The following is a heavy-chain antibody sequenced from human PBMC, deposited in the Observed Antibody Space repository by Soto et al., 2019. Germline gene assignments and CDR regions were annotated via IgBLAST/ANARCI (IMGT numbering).Heavy chain of an antibody. D-gene: IGHD2-8*01. Sequence: GASVKVSCKASGYTFTTYYMHWVRQAPGQGLEWMGIIDPSGGSTTYAQKFQGRVTMTRDTSTSTVYMELSSLRSEDTAVYYCARLGYCANGVCYGSGFWGQGTLVTVSS. V-gene: IGHV1-46*03. J-gene: IGHJ4*02. CDR1: GYTFTTYY. CDR3: ARLGYCANGVCYGSGF. CDR2: IDPSGGST.